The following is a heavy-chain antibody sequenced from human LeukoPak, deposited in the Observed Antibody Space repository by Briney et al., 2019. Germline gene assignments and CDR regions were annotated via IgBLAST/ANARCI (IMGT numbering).Heavy chain of an antibody. J-gene: IGHJ4*02. CDR3: AKDGYCSGGRCHAALNY. V-gene: IGHV3-43*02. Sequence: PGRSLRLSCAASGFTFDDYAMHWVRQVPGKGLEWVSLISGDGGSTSYADSVKGRFTISRDNNKSSLYLQMNSLRAEDTALYYCAKDGYCSGGRCHAALNYWGQGTLVTVSS. CDR2: ISGDGGST. D-gene: IGHD2-15*01. CDR1: GFTFDDYA.